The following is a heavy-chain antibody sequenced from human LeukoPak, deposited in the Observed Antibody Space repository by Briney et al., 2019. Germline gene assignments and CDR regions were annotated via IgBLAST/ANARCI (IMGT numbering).Heavy chain of an antibody. CDR2: ISYDGSNK. J-gene: IGHJ4*02. Sequence: GGSLRLSCAASGFTFSSYGMHWVRQAPGKGLEWVAVISYDGSNKYYADSVKGRFTISRDNSKNTLYLQMNSLRAEGTAVYYCARGRGAEDYWGQGTLVTVSS. CDR3: ARGRGAEDY. D-gene: IGHD3-10*01. CDR1: GFTFSSYG. V-gene: IGHV3-30*03.